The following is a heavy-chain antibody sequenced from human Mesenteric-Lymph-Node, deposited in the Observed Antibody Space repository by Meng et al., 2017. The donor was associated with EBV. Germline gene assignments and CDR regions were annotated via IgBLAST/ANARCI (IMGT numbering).Heavy chain of an antibody. Sequence: QFPLQESGPGRVKPSEPLSLTCVASGGSISTSDWWSWFGQPPGQGVGWIGEIYHTGSTNYNPSLRGRVTISVDNSKNQFSLRLNSVTAADTAVYYCARGWGHADYFAEYFHNWGRGTLVTVSS. CDR2: IYHTGST. CDR3: ARGWGHADYFAEYFHN. J-gene: IGHJ1*01. CDR1: GGSISTSDW. V-gene: IGHV4-4*02. D-gene: IGHD4-17*01.